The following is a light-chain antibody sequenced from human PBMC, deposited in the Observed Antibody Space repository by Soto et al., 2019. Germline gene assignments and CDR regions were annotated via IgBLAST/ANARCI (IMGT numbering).Light chain of an antibody. V-gene: IGKV3-20*01. CDR1: QSVGSRY. Sequence: IVLTQSPGTLSLSPGERATLSCRASQSVGSRYLAWYQQKPGQAPRLLIYGTSNRATGIPDRFSGSGSGTDFTLTVSRLEPEDFAVYFCQQYGNSPMYTVGQGTKVDIK. J-gene: IGKJ2*01. CDR2: GTS. CDR3: QQYGNSPMYT.